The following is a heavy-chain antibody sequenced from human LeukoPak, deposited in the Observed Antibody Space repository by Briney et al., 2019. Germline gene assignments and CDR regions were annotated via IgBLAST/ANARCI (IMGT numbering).Heavy chain of an antibody. Sequence: GGSLRLSCAASGFTFSSYSMNWVRQAPGKGLEWVSSISSSSSYIYYADSVKGRFTISRDNAKNSLYLQMNSLRAGDTAVYYCAREMDAAAGTSWFDPWGQGTLVTVSS. CDR2: ISSSSSYI. CDR3: AREMDAAAGTSWFDP. CDR1: GFTFSSYS. V-gene: IGHV3-21*01. J-gene: IGHJ5*02. D-gene: IGHD6-13*01.